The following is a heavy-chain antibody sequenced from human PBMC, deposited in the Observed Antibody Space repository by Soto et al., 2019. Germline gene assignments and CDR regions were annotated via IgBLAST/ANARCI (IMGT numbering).Heavy chain of an antibody. CDR1: GGSTSGSSYY. J-gene: IGHJ4*02. D-gene: IGHD2-21*02. CDR2: ISYSGNT. V-gene: IGHV4-39*05. CDR3: VGVTVTRPLFDF. Sequence: SPSLTCSVSGGSTSGSSYYWGWIRQAPGKGLEWIGTISYSGNTFYNPSLRSRLTVSGDTSKNQFSLHLSSVTAADTALYYCVGVTVTRPLFDFWGQGTLVTVSS.